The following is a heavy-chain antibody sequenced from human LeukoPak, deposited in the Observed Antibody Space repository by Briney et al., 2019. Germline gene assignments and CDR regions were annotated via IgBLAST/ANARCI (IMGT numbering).Heavy chain of an antibody. CDR2: ISSSGGTI. Sequence: GGSLRLSCAASGFTFSDYYMSWIRQAPGKGLEWVSYISSSGGTIYYADSVKGRFTISRDNAKNSLYLQMNSLRAEDTAVYYCASEGRYCSSTSCSADYWGQGTLVTVSS. D-gene: IGHD2-2*01. J-gene: IGHJ4*02. CDR3: ASEGRYCSSTSCSADY. CDR1: GFTFSDYY. V-gene: IGHV3-11*04.